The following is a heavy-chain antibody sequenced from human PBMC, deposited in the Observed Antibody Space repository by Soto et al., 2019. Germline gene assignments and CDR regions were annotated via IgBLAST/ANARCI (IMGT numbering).Heavy chain of an antibody. J-gene: IGHJ4*02. D-gene: IGHD2-15*01. CDR2: ISAYNGNT. CDR3: AREPPDILGYCSGGSCYADY. Sequence: ASVKVSCKASGGTFSSYGISWVREAPGQGLEWMGWISAYNGNTNYAQKLQGRVTMTTDTSTSTAYMELRSLRSGDTAVYYCAREPPDILGYCSGGSCYADYWGQGTLVTVSS. CDR1: GGTFSSYG. V-gene: IGHV1-18*01.